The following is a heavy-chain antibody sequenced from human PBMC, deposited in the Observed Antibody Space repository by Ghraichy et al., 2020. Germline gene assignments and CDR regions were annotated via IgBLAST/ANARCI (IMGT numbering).Heavy chain of an antibody. CDR2: IIPIFGTA. V-gene: IGHV1-69*13. Sequence: SVKVSCKASGGTFSSYAISWVRQAPGQGLEWMGGIIPIFGTANYAQKFQGRVTITADESTSTAYMELSSLRSEDTAVYYCARDCCSGGRTTYGMDVWGQGTTVTVSS. D-gene: IGHD2-15*01. CDR3: ARDCCSGGRTTYGMDV. J-gene: IGHJ6*02. CDR1: GGTFSSYA.